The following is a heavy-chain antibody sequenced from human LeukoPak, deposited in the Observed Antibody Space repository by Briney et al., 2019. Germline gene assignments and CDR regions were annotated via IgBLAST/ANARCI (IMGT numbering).Heavy chain of an antibody. Sequence: PGGSLRLSCAASGFTFSSYSMNWVRQAPGKGPEWVSYISSSSSARYPADSVKGRFTISRGNVKNSLYLQMNSLRAEDTAVYYCARDDVGYFDYWGQGALVTVSS. CDR1: GFTFSSYS. CDR3: ARDDVGYFDY. D-gene: IGHD1-26*01. J-gene: IGHJ4*02. CDR2: ISSSSSAR. V-gene: IGHV3-48*01.